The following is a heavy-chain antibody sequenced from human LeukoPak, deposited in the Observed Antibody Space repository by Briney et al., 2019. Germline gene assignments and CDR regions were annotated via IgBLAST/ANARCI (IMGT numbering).Heavy chain of an antibody. D-gene: IGHD3-10*01. V-gene: IGHV4-59*01. CDR2: IYYSGST. J-gene: IGHJ4*02. CDR1: GGSISSYY. CDR3: ARAAVVRGVPIYYFDY. Sequence: SETLSLTCTVSGGSISSYYWSWIRQPPGKGLEWIGYIYYSGSTNYNPSLKSRVTISVDTSKNQFSLKLSSVTAADTAVYYCARAAVVRGVPIYYFDYWGQGTLVTVSS.